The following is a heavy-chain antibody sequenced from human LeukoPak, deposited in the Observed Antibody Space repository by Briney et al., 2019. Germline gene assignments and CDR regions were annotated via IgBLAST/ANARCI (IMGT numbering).Heavy chain of an antibody. D-gene: IGHD7-27*01. V-gene: IGHV3-74*01. CDR1: GFTFSSYW. CDR2: INSDGSST. Sequence: GGSLRLSCAASGFTFSSYWMHWVRQAPGKGLVWVSGINSDGSSTNYADSVKGRFTISRDNANNSLYLQMSGLRTEDTAVYYCAREKSNWGYDSWGQGTLVTVSS. CDR3: AREKSNWGYDS. J-gene: IGHJ5*01.